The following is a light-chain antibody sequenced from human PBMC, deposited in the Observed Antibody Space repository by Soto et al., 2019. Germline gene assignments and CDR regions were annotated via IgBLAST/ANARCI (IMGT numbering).Light chain of an antibody. CDR1: QSVSGNC. CDR3: QQYDSSPIT. V-gene: IGKV3-20*01. Sequence: PGERATLSCRASQSVSGNCLAWYQQKPGQAPSLLIYGASRRATGIPDRFSGSGSGTDFTLTISRLEPEDFAVYYCQQYDSSPITFGQGTRLEIK. J-gene: IGKJ5*01. CDR2: GAS.